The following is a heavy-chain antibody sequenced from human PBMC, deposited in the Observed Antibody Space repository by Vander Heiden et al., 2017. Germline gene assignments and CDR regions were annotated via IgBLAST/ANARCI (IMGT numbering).Heavy chain of an antibody. Sequence: QVQLPESGPGLVKPSETLSPTCPVSGGSISSYYWSWIRHPPGKGLEWIGYIYYSGSTNYNPSLKSRVTISVDTSKNQFSLKLSSVNAADTAVYYCASKGYGDYPFDYWGQGTLVTVS. D-gene: IGHD4-17*01. CDR2: IYYSGST. CDR3: ASKGYGDYPFDY. CDR1: GGSISSYY. J-gene: IGHJ4*02. V-gene: IGHV4-59*01.